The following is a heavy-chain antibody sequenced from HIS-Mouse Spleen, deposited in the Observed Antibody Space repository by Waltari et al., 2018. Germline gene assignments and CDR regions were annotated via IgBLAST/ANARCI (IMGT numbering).Heavy chain of an antibody. CDR2: IFSNDEK. V-gene: IGHV2-26*01. D-gene: IGHD6-13*01. CDR3: ARIIGYSSSWYGAFDI. CDR1: GFTLSNARMG. Sequence: QVTLKESGPVLVKPTETLTLTCTVSGFTLSNARMGVSWIRQPPGKALEWLAHIFSNDEKSYITSLKSRLTISKDTSKTQAVLTMTNMDPVDTSTYYCARIIGYSSSWYGAFDIWGQGTMVTVSS. J-gene: IGHJ3*02.